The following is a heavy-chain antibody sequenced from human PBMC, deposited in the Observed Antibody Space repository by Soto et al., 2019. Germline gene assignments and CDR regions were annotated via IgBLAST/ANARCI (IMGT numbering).Heavy chain of an antibody. V-gene: IGHV5-10-1*01. CDR2: IDPSDSYT. D-gene: IGHD2-2*02. Sequence: VESLKIYWKGSGYSFTNYWISWVRQMPGKGLEWMGRIDPSDSYTNYSPSFQGHVTISADKSISTAYLQWSSLKASDTAMYYCARYCSSTSCYTDYYYYGMDVWGQGTTVTVS. J-gene: IGHJ6*02. CDR1: GYSFTNYW. CDR3: ARYCSSTSCYTDYYYYGMDV.